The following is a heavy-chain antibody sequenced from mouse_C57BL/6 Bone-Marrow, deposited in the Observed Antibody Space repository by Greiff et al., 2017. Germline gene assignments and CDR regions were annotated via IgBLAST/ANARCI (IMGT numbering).Heavy chain of an antibody. CDR2: IWGDGST. J-gene: IGHJ4*01. CDR3: ASIPLDYAMDY. CDR1: GFSLTSYG. V-gene: IGHV2-3*01. Sequence: VKLMESGPGLVAPSQSLSITCTVSGFSLTSYGVSWVRHPPGKGLEWLGVIWGDGSTNYHSALRSRLSISKDNSKSQVFLKLNSLQTDDTATYYWASIPLDYAMDYWGQGTSVTVSA.